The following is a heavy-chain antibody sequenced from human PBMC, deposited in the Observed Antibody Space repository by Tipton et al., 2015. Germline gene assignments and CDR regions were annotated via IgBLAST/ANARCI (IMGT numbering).Heavy chain of an antibody. CDR1: GGSISVLAYY. Sequence: TLSLTCSVSGGSISVLAYYWGWIRQHPGKGLEWIGYMSNSGNIYYNPSLQGRVTFSVDTSDNQFSLRLSSVTAADTAVYYCATTSLYGGSFDFVRESYRRDDVFDLWGQGKMVTVSS. J-gene: IGHJ3*01. V-gene: IGHV4-31*03. D-gene: IGHD3-16*02. CDR3: ATTSLYGGSFDFVRESYRRDDVFDL. CDR2: MSNSGNI.